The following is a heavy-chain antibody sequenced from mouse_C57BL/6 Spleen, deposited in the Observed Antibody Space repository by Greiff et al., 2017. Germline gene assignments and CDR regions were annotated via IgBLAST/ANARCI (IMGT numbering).Heavy chain of an antibody. J-gene: IGHJ2*01. CDR1: GFTFSDYG. CDR3: ARSYYYGSNDY. CDR2: ISSGSSTI. Sequence: EVHLVESGGGLVKPGGSLKLSCAASGFTFSDYGMHWVRQAPEKGLEWVAYISSGSSTIYYADTVKGRFTISRDNAKNTLFLQMTSLRSEDTAMYYCARSYYYGSNDYWGQGTTLTVSS. V-gene: IGHV5-17*01. D-gene: IGHD1-1*01.